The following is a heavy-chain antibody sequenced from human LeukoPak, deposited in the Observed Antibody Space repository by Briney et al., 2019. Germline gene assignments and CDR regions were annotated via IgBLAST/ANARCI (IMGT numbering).Heavy chain of an antibody. J-gene: IGHJ5*02. D-gene: IGHD2-8*01. Sequence: SETLSLTCTVSGGSISSYYWSWIRQPPGKGLEWIGYIYYSGSTNYNPPLKSRVTISLDTSKNQFSPNLNSVTAADTAVYYCAREGDKYANWFDTWGQGTLVTVSS. CDR2: IYYSGST. CDR3: AREGDKYANWFDT. CDR1: GGSISSYY. V-gene: IGHV4-59*01.